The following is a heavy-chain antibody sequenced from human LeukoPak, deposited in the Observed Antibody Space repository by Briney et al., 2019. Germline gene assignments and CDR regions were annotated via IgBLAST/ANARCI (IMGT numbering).Heavy chain of an antibody. CDR2: IKQEGSDK. CDR3: AKADSSYTASGFDC. Sequence: GGSLRLSCAASGFTFSSYWMSWVRQAPGKGLEWVAHIKQEGSDKYYVDSVKGRFTVSRDNAKNSLYLQMNSLRAEDTAVYYCAKADSSYTASGFDCWGQGTLVTVSS. D-gene: IGHD1-26*01. V-gene: IGHV3-7*01. J-gene: IGHJ4*02. CDR1: GFTFSSYW.